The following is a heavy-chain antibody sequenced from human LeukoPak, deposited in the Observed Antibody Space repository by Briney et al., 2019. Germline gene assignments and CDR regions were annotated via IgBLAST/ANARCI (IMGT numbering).Heavy chain of an antibody. CDR2: ISSSGTTI. D-gene: IGHD4-17*01. CDR3: ARDGTTVTTNYYYGMDV. Sequence: GGSLRLSCAASGFTFSSYQMNWVRQAPGKGLEWVPYISSSGTTISYADSVKGRFTISRDNAKNSLYLQMNSLRAEDTAVYYCARDGTTVTTNYYYGMDVWGQGTTVTVSS. V-gene: IGHV3-48*03. CDR1: GFTFSSYQ. J-gene: IGHJ6*02.